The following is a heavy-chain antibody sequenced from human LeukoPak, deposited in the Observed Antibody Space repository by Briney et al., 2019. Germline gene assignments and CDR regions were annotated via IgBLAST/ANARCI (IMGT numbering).Heavy chain of an antibody. Sequence: SVKVSCKASGGTFSSYVISWGRQAPGQGLEWMGGINPIFGTANYAQKFQGRVTITADKSTSTAYMELSSLRSEDTAVYYCARLAAAGEVDYWGQGTLVTVSS. CDR3: ARLAAAGEVDY. D-gene: IGHD6-13*01. V-gene: IGHV1-69*06. J-gene: IGHJ4*02. CDR1: GGTFSSYV. CDR2: INPIFGTA.